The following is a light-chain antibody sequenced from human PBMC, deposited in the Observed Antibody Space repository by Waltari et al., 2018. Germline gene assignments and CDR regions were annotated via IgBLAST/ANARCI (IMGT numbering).Light chain of an antibody. CDR1: QDISNY. Sequence: DIQMTQSPSSLSASVGDRVTITCQASQDISNYLNWYQQKPGKAPKLLIYDASNLETGGPSRFSGSSSGTDVTFTISSLQPEDIATYYCQQYDNLPPMVTFGGGTKVEIK. CDR3: QQYDNLPPMVT. J-gene: IGKJ4*01. V-gene: IGKV1-33*01. CDR2: DAS.